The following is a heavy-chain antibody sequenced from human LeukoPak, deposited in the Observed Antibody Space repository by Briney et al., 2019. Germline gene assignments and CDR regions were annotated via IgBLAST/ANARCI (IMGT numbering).Heavy chain of an antibody. V-gene: IGHV1-18*01. CDR3: ARGSSSWYYDYYYYMDV. CDR2: ISAYNGNT. J-gene: IGHJ6*03. D-gene: IGHD6-13*01. CDR1: GYTFTSYG. Sequence: ASVKVSCKASGYTFTSYGISWARQAPGQGLEWMGWISAYNGNTNYAQKLQGRVTMTTDTSTSTAYMELRSLRSDDTAVYYCARGSSSWYYDYYYYMDVWGKGTTVTVSS.